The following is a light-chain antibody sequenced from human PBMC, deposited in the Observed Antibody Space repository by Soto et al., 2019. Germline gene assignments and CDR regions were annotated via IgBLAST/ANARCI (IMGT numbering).Light chain of an antibody. CDR2: GAS. CDR3: QQHGTSPYT. Sequence: EVVLTQSPNTLSLSPGERATLSCWASQSLRSSYLAWYQRKRGQAPRLLMFGASRRATGIPDRFNGSGSGTDFILTISRLEPEDVAVYYCQQHGTSPYTFGQGTVLEIK. J-gene: IGKJ2*01. V-gene: IGKV3-20*01. CDR1: QSLRSSY.